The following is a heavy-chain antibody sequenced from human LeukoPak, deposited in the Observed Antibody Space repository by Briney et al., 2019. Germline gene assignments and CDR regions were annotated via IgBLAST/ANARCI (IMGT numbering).Heavy chain of an antibody. CDR2: IDWDDDK. D-gene: IGHD6-13*01. CDR1: GFSLSTGGMC. V-gene: IGHV2-70*11. CDR3: ARMAGSSWFKYYFDY. J-gene: IGHJ4*02. Sequence: SGPALVKPTQTLTLTCTFSGFSLSTGGMCVSWIRQPPGKALEWLARIDWDDDKYYSTSLKTRLTISKDTSKNQVVLTMTNMDPVDTATYYCARMAGSSWFKYYFDYWGQGTLVTVPS.